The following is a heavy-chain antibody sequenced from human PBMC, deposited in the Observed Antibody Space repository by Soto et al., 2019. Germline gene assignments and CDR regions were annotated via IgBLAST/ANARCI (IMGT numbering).Heavy chain of an antibody. D-gene: IGHD2-21*01. CDR1: GGSISSGGYY. CDR3: ARDVGIGFVEIATIANYYYGLDV. CDR2: IYYSGNT. V-gene: IGHV4-31*03. Sequence: QVQLQESGPGLVKPSQTLSLTCTVSGGSISSGGYYCTCIRLHPAKGLEWIGNIYYSGNTHYNPSRKSRATISADTSKNQFSRELNFVTCADTAVYYCARDVGIGFVEIATIANYYYGLDVWGQPTTVTVS. J-gene: IGHJ6*02.